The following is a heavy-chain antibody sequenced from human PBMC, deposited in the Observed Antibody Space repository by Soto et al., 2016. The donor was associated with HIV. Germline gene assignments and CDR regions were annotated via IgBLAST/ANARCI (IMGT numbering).Heavy chain of an antibody. Sequence: EVQLVESGGGLVQPGRSLRLSCKTSGFTFVDYAMTWVRQAPGKGLQWVGFIRSKAYGGTTEYAASVKGRFVMSRNDSESIAYLHMFGLEVEDTGIYYCRSGAAEHVAHDYWGQGTLVIVSSHVWGQGTTVNVSS. D-gene: IGHD2-15*01. CDR1: GFTFVDYA. CDR2: IRSKAYGGTT. J-gene: IGHJ6*02. CDR3: RSGAAEHVAHDYWGQGTLVIVSSHV. V-gene: IGHV3-49*04.